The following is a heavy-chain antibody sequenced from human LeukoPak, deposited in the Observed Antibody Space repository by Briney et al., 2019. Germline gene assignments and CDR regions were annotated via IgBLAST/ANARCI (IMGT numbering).Heavy chain of an antibody. CDR3: ARRGRNSSGWQDYL. J-gene: IGHJ4*02. CDR1: GGSISSYY. Sequence: SETLSLTCTVSGGSISSYYWSWIRQPPGKGLEWIGYIYYSGSTNYNPSLKGRVTISVDTSKNQFSLKLTSVTAADTAVYYCARRGRNSSGWQDYLWGQGTLVTVSS. D-gene: IGHD6-25*01. CDR2: IYYSGST. V-gene: IGHV4-59*01.